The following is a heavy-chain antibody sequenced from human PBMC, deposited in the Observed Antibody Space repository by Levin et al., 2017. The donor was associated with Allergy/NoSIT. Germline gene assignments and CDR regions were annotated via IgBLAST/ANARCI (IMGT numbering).Heavy chain of an antibody. V-gene: IGHV3-48*02. Sequence: GESLKISCAASGFTFSSYSMNWVRQAPGKGLEWVSYISSSSGSTYYADPVKGRFTISRDNAKNSLYLQMNSLRDEDTAVYYCAREGASGSYFNMWGQGTLVTVSS. J-gene: IGHJ4*02. D-gene: IGHD3-10*01. CDR3: AREGASGSYFNM. CDR1: GFTFSSYS. CDR2: ISSSSGST.